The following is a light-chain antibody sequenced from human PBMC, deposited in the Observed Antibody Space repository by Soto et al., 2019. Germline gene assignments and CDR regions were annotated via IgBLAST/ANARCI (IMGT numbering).Light chain of an antibody. Sequence: QSVLTQPASVSGSPGQSITISCTGTSSDVGGYNYVSWYQQHPGKAPKLMIYDVSNRPSGVSNRFSGSKSGNTASLTISGLQAEDEADYYCSSYTISSTFYVFGTGTKVPS. J-gene: IGLJ1*01. V-gene: IGLV2-14*01. CDR1: SSDVGGYNY. CDR3: SSYTISSTFYV. CDR2: DVS.